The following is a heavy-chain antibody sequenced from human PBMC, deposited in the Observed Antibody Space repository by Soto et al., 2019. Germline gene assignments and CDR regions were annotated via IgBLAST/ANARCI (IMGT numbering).Heavy chain of an antibody. CDR1: GFTFSSYC. CDR2: IWYDGSNK. J-gene: IGHJ6*02. CDR3: AGELGYCISTSCYVYGMDV. V-gene: IGHV3-33*01. Sequence: GGSLSLSCAASGFTFSSYCMHWVRQAPGKGLEWVAVIWYDGSNKYYADSVKGRFTISRDNSKNTLYLQMNSLRAEDTAVYYCAGELGYCISTSCYVYGMDVWGQGTTVTVSS. D-gene: IGHD2-2*01.